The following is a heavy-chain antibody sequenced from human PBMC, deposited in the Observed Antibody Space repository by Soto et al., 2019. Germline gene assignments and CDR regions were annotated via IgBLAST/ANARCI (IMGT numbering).Heavy chain of an antibody. CDR2: IRTSSTYI. V-gene: IGHV3-21*01. CDR3: ARDRAPFCGGDCGLVDV. Sequence: WGSLRLSCAASGFNFNNFGMNWFRQAPGKGLEWVSSIRTSSTYIYYAESVKGRFTISRDNAKKSLYLEMNRLGVEDTAVYYCARDRAPFCGGDCGLVDVWGQGTPVTVSS. J-gene: IGHJ6*02. D-gene: IGHD2-21*02. CDR1: GFNFNNFG.